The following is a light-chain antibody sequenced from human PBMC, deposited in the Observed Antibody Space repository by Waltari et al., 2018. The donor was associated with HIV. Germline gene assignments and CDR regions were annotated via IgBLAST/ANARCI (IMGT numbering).Light chain of an antibody. V-gene: IGLV1-40*01. Sequence: QSVLTQPPSVSGAPGQRVTISCTGNSSNIGAGYDVHWYQQLPGKAPKLLISDNTNRPSGVPDLFSGSKSGTSASLAITGLRAEDEADYYCQSYPASLTVSLIFGGGTRLTVL. CDR3: QSYPASLTVSLI. J-gene: IGLJ2*01. CDR1: SSNIGAGYD. CDR2: DNT.